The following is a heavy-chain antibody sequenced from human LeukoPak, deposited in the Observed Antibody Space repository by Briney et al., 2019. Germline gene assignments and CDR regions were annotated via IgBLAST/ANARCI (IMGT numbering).Heavy chain of an antibody. V-gene: IGHV1-18*01. D-gene: IGHD5-12*01. CDR1: GYTFTSYG. J-gene: IGHJ4*02. CDR2: ISAYNGNT. CDR3: ARDTGLQYSGYDHDY. Sequence: ASVKVSCKASGYTFTSYGISWVPQAPGQGLEWMGWISAYNGNTNYAQKLQGRVTMTTDTSTSTAYMELRSLRSDDTAVYYCARDTGLQYSGYDHDYWGQGTLVTVSS.